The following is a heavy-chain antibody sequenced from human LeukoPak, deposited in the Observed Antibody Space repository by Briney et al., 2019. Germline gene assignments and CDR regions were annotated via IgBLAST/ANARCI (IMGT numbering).Heavy chain of an antibody. CDR3: TTACLRSYYYDSSGYYSDDY. V-gene: IGHV3-15*01. CDR1: GFTFSNAW. D-gene: IGHD3-22*01. CDR2: IKSETGGGTT. Sequence: GRTLTLSCAASGFTFSNAWMSWARQAPGQGLEWVGRIKSETGGGTTDYAAPVKSRFNISRDDSRNTLYLQMTSLKSEDTAVHYCTTACLRSYYYDSSGYYSDDYWGQGTLVTVSS. J-gene: IGHJ4*02.